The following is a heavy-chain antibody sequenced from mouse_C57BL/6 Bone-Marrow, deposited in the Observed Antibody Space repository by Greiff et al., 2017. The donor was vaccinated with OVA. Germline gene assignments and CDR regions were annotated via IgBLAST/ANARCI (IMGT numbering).Heavy chain of an antibody. J-gene: IGHJ2*01. CDR2: IDPENGDT. Sequence: VHVKQSGAELVRPGASVKLSCTASGFNIKDDYMHWVKQRPEQGLEWIGWIDPENGDTEYASKFQGKATITADTSSNTAYLQLSSLTSEDTAVYYCTHLFFDYWGQGTTLTVSS. CDR1: GFNIKDDY. CDR3: THLFFDY. D-gene: IGHD1-1*01. V-gene: IGHV14-4*01.